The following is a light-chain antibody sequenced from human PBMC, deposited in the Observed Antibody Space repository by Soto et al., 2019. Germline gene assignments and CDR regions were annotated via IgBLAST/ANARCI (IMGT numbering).Light chain of an antibody. V-gene: IGKV1-27*01. CDR2: AAS. J-gene: IGKJ3*01. Sequence: DIQMTQSPTSLSASVGDRVTITCRASQDIRNFVAWYQQKPGKAPKLLIYAASTLQSGVPSRFSGSGSGTDFTLTINRPQPEDVATYSCQKYSSVPVFGPGTKVEIK. CDR3: QKYSSVPV. CDR1: QDIRNF.